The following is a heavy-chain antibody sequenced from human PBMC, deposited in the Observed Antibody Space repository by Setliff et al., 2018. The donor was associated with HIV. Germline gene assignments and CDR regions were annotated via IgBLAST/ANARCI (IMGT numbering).Heavy chain of an antibody. CDR2: IRSKVNSYAT. V-gene: IGHV3-73*01. CDR1: GLTFSTSE. D-gene: IGHD3-22*01. J-gene: IGHJ4*02. Sequence: PGGSLRLSCAASGLTFSTSEMNWVRQASGKGLEWVGRIRSKVNSYATEYAASVKGRFTISRDNAKNSLYLQMNSLRAEDTAVYYCARGYYDSSGYYNALLWGQGTLVTVSS. CDR3: ARGYYDSSGYYNALL.